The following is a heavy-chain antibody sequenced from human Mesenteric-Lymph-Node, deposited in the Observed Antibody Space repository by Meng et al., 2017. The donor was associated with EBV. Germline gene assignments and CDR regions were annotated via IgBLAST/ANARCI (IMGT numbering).Heavy chain of an antibody. J-gene: IGHJ4*02. V-gene: IGHV1-24*01. CDR1: GYTLTEFP. Sequence: QVQLVQSRAEVEKPGASVKVSCKVSGYTLTEFPMHWVRQAPGKGLEWVGGSDPADGQKIYAANFQGRVTMTEDTSTDTAYMELSSLRSDDTAVYYCASLPGSDLYFDYWGQGTLVTVSS. CDR3: ASLPGSDLYFDY. D-gene: IGHD3-10*01. CDR2: SDPADGQK.